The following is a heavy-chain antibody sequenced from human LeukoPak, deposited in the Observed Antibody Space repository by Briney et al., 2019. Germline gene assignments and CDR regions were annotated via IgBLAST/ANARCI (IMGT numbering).Heavy chain of an antibody. CDR2: ISDNGGRT. Sequence: GGSLRLSCAASGYTFTRYGMTWVRRAPGKGPEWVSSISDNGGRTYYADSVKGRFTISRDNAKNSLYLQMNSLRAEDTAVYYCARDANYYDFWSGYLLYYFDYWGQGTLVTVSS. V-gene: IGHV3-23*01. CDR3: ARDANYYDFWSGYLLYYFDY. D-gene: IGHD3-3*01. CDR1: GYTFTRYG. J-gene: IGHJ4*02.